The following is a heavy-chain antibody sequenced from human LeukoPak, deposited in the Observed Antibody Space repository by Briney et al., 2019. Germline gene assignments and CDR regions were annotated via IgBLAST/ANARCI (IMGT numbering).Heavy chain of an antibody. CDR1: GGSFSGYY. D-gene: IGHD3-22*01. J-gene: IGHJ4*01. CDR2: INHSGST. V-gene: IGHV4-34*01. CDR3: AREGYYDSSGYYGTFDY. Sequence: PSETLSLTCAVYGGSFSGYYWSWIRQPPGKGLEWIGEINHSGSTNYNPSLKSRVTISVDTSKNQFSLKLSSVTAADTAVYYCAREGYYDSSGYYGTFDYWGQGTLVTVSS.